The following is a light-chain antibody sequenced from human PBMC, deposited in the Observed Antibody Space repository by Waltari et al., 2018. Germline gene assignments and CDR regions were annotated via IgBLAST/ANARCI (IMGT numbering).Light chain of an antibody. CDR1: QSISSY. V-gene: IGKV1-39*01. CDR2: AAS. J-gene: IGKJ1*01. CDR3: QQSYSHTRT. Sequence: QVNPSPSSLSASVRDQVTITCRASQSISSYLNWYQQKPGIAPKLLIYAASSLQSGVPSRFSGSGSGRDFTLIISSLQPEDFATYSCQQSYSHTRTFGQGTKVEIK.